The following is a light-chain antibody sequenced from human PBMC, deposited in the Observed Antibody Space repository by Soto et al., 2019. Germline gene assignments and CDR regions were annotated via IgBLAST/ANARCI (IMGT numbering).Light chain of an antibody. Sequence: QSALTQPASVSGSPGQSITISCTGTSSDVGGYNYVSWYQQHPGKAPKLMIYEVRNRPSGVPNRFSGSKSGTTASLTISGLQAEDEADYYCSSYTGSSTHVVFGGGTQLTVL. V-gene: IGLV2-14*01. CDR2: EVR. CDR1: SSDVGGYNY. J-gene: IGLJ2*01. CDR3: SSYTGSSTHVV.